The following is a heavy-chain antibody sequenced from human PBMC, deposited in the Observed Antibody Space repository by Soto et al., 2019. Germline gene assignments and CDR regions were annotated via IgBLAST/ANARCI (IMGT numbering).Heavy chain of an antibody. CDR1: GFSFSRYS. CDR2: ISSSSSSTI. J-gene: IGHJ4*02. Sequence: GGSLRLYCAASGFSFSRYSMNWVRQAPGKGLQWISYISSSSSSTIYYIDSVKARFAIARDNAMNSLYLQMNSLRDEDTAIYYCARGPSSFYYDSSAYQNLFDSWGQGALVTVSS. CDR3: ARGPSSFYYDSSAYQNLFDS. V-gene: IGHV3-48*02. D-gene: IGHD3-22*01.